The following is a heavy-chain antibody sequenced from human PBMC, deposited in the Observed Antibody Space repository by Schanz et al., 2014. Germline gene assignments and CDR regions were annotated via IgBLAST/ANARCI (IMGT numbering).Heavy chain of an antibody. J-gene: IGHJ6*02. CDR1: EFTFSSYK. V-gene: IGHV3-21*04. Sequence: EVQLVESGGGLVKPGGSLRLSCEASEFTFSSYKINWVRQAPGRGLDWVSSISSSGSYIHYADSVKGRFTISRDNSENTLYLQMNSLSADDTAVFYCAKGMGYCSGGTCYDYYYYGLDVWGQGTTVTVSS. CDR2: ISSSGSYI. D-gene: IGHD2-15*01. CDR3: AKGMGYCSGGTCYDYYYYGLDV.